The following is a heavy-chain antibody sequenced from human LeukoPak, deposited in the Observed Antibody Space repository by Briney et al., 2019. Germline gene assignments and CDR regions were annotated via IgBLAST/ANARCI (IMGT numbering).Heavy chain of an antibody. CDR3: ARRPIHMYSFDY. Sequence: SETLSLTCTVSGGSISGSDYYWDWIRQPPGKELQWIGRISYSGNAYYNSSLKSRVTISVGTSNNQFSLKLNSVTVADTAVYYCARRPIHMYSFDYWSQGTLVTVSS. CDR2: ISYSGNA. D-gene: IGHD2-8*01. CDR1: GGSISGSDYY. J-gene: IGHJ4*02. V-gene: IGHV4-39*01.